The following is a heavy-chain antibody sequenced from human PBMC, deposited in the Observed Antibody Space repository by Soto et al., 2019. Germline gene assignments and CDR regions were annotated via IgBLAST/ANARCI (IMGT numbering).Heavy chain of an antibody. Sequence: GGSLRLSCEASGFNFKKFAMGWVRQAPGEGLEWVSGISCCGGSTFYADSVKGRFSLARDDSKNTLSLQLNSLRVEDTAHYYCAKADGEQWLIPHLDNWGQGTQVTAPQ. CDR2: ISCCGGST. J-gene: IGHJ1*01. CDR1: GFNFKKFA. V-gene: IGHV3-23*01. CDR3: AKADGEQWLIPHLDN. D-gene: IGHD6-19*01.